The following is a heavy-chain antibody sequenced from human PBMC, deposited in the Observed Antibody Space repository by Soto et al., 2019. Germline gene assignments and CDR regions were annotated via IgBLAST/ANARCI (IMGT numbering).Heavy chain of an antibody. CDR3: ARDAPYGTNGVCLVERKDV. Sequence: SETLSLTCTVSGGSISSYYWSWIRQPPGKGLVWIGYIYYSGSTNYNPSLKSRVTISVDTSKNQFSLKLSSVTAADTAVYYCARDAPYGTNGVCLVERKDVWGQGTTVTVAS. D-gene: IGHD2-8*01. J-gene: IGHJ6*02. V-gene: IGHV4-59*01. CDR2: IYYSGST. CDR1: GGSISSYY.